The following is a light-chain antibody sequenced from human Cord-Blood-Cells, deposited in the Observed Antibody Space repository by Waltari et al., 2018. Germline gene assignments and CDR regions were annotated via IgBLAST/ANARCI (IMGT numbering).Light chain of an antibody. J-gene: IGKJ4*01. CDR3: QQYDKGLT. CDR2: DAS. CDR1: QDISNY. V-gene: IGKV1-33*01. Sequence: DIQMTHSPSSLSASVGDRVTLTCQASQDISNYLNWYQQKPGKAPKLLIYDASNLETGVPSRCSGSGSGTDFTFTISSLQPEDIATYYCQQYDKGLTFGGGTKVEIK.